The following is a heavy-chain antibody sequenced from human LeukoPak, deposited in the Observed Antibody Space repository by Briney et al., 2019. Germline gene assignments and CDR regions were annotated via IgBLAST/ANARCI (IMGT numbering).Heavy chain of an antibody. CDR2: ISGSGGST. J-gene: IGHJ4*02. Sequence: PSETLSLTCTVSGDSLGSYFWSWVRQAPGKGLEWVSGISGSGGSTDYADSVKGRFTISRDNSKNTLYLQMNSLRAEDTAVYYCAKDKIVGAIFRFDYWGQGTLVTVSS. CDR1: GDSLGSYF. V-gene: IGHV3-23*01. CDR3: AKDKIVGAIFRFDY. D-gene: IGHD1-26*01.